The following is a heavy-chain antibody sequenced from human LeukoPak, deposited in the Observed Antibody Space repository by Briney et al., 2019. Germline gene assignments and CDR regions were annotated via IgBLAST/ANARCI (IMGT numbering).Heavy chain of an antibody. CDR1: GGSISSGSYY. V-gene: IGHV4-61*02. D-gene: IGHD3-3*01. J-gene: IGHJ6*03. CDR2: IYTSGST. Sequence: SQTLSLTCTVSGGSISSGSYYWSWIRQPAGKGLEWNGRIYTSGSTNYNPSLKSRVTISVDTSKNQFSLKLSSVTAADTAVYYCARGLYDFWSGYYNDYYYMDVWGKGTTVTVSS. CDR3: ARGLYDFWSGYYNDYYYMDV.